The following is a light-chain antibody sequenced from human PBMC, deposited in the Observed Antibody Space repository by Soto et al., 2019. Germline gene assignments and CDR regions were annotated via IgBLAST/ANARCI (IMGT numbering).Light chain of an antibody. CDR2: GAS. CDR1: QSVSSY. J-gene: IGKJ5*01. Sequence: ETVMTQSPATLSVSPGERVTLSCRASQSVSSYLAWYQQKPGQAPRLLIYGASTRATGIPARFSGSGSGTEFTLTISSLQSEDFAIYYCHQYNNWPPYTFGQGTRLEMK. V-gene: IGKV3-15*01. CDR3: HQYNNWPPYT.